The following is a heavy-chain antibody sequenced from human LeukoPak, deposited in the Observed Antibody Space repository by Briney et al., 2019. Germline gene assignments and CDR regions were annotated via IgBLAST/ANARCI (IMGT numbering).Heavy chain of an antibody. J-gene: IGHJ3*01. CDR2: IYSGGST. V-gene: IGHV4-61*05. Sequence: SETLSLTCTVSGGSISSSSYYWGWIRQPPGKRLEWIGYIYSGGSTNYNPSLKSRVTILVDTSKNQFSLKLSSVTAADTAVYHCARAFDYSGSTFDLWGQGTMVTVSS. D-gene: IGHD3-10*01. CDR3: ARAFDYSGSTFDL. CDR1: GGSISSSSYY.